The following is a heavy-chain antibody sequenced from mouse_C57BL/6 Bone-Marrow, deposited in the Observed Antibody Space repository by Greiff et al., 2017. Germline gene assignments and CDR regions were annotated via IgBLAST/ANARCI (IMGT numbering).Heavy chain of an antibody. CDR2: IYPGDGAT. J-gene: IGHJ3*01. D-gene: IGHD2-2*01. CDR3: ARGGYDAWFAY. V-gene: IGHV1-82*01. Sequence: QVQLQQSGPELVKPGASVKISCKASGYAFSSSWMNWVKQRPGKGLEWIGRIYPGDGATNYNGKFKGKATLTADKSSSTAYMQLSSLTSEDSAVXFCARGGYDAWFAYWGQGTLVTVSA. CDR1: GYAFSSSW.